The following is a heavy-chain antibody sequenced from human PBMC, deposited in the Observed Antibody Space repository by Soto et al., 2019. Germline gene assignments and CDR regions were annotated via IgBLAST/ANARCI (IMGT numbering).Heavy chain of an antibody. CDR3: ARDLRVAAAASACYYYGMGG. CDR1: GFTFSSYG. J-gene: IGHJ6*02. V-gene: IGHV3-33*01. D-gene: IGHD6-13*01. CDR2: IWYDGSNK. Sequence: WVSLRLSCSASGFTFSSYGMHWVRQAPGKGLEWVPVIWYDGSNKYYADSVKGRFTISRDNSKNTRYRQMNSLRAEDTAVHYLARDLRVAAAASACYYYGMGGWGQGRTVSISS.